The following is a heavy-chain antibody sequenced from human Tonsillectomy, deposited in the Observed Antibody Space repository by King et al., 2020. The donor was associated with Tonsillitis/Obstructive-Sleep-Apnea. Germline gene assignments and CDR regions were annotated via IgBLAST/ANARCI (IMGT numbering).Heavy chain of an antibody. CDR1: GGSISSGGYY. Sequence: QLQESGPGLVKPSQTLSLTCTVSGGSISSGGYYWSWIRQHPGQGLEWIGYIYYSGSTYYNPSLKSLVTISVDTSKNQFSLKLSSVTAADTAVYYCARVRCSGGSCYSKDAFDIWGQGTMVTVSS. V-gene: IGHV4-31*01. J-gene: IGHJ3*02. CDR2: IYYSGST. CDR3: ARVRCSGGSCYSKDAFDI. D-gene: IGHD2-15*01.